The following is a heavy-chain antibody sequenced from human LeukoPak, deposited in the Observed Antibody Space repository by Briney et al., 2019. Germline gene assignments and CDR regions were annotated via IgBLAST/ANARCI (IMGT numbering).Heavy chain of an antibody. J-gene: IGHJ4*01. CDR1: GFTFSYHW. V-gene: IGHV3-74*01. CDR3: ARGPGSSGGAYVGDY. D-gene: IGHD3-22*01. Sequence: GGSLRLSCGASGFTFSYHWMHWVRQVPGKGLVCVSRIDGGGSSTSYADSVKGRFSISRDNAKSTLYLQMCSLRAEDTAVYYCARGPGSSGGAYVGDYWGPGTLVTVSS. CDR2: IDGGGSST.